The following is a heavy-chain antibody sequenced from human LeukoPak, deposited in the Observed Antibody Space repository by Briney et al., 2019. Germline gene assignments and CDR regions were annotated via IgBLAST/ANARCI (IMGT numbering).Heavy chain of an antibody. CDR2: IYYSGST. CDR1: GGSISSGSYY. CDR3: ARRGSGWYYFDY. J-gene: IGHJ4*02. Sequence: PSETLSLTCTVSGGSISSGSYYWSWIRQPAGKGLEWIGGIYYSGSTYYNPSLKSRVTISVDTSKNQFSLKLSSVTAADTAVYYCARRGSGWYYFDYWGQGTLVTVSS. V-gene: IGHV4-39*01. D-gene: IGHD6-19*01.